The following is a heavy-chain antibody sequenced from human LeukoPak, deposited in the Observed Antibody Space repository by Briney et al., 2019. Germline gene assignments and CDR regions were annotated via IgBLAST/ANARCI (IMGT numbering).Heavy chain of an antibody. CDR2: ISSSGSTI. V-gene: IGHV3-48*03. J-gene: IGHJ3*02. CDR1: GFTFSSYE. CDR3: ARIFSSGPTGHAFDI. Sequence: PGGSLRLSCAASGFTFSSYEMNWVRQAPGKGLEWLSYISSSGSTIYYADSVKGRFTISRDNAKNSLYLQMNSLRAEDTAVYCCARIFSSGPTGHAFDIWGQGTMVTVSS. D-gene: IGHD3-22*01.